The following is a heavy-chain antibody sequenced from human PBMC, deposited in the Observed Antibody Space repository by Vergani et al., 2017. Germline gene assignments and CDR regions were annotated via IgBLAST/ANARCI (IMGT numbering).Heavy chain of an antibody. D-gene: IGHD4-11*01. CDR2: IDHTGRP. CDR3: ARVNTETNGHLYYYYYMDV. Sequence: QVQLQQWGGGLLKPSETLSLTCVVNGGSFTSYHWTWIRQSPGEGLEWVGDIDHTGRPDSNPSLKSRLTMSVDKSRNPFYLTLNSVTATDTAIYFCARVNTETNGHLYYYYYMDVWGQGTAVTVS. J-gene: IGHJ6*03. CDR1: GGSFTSYH. V-gene: IGHV4-34*01.